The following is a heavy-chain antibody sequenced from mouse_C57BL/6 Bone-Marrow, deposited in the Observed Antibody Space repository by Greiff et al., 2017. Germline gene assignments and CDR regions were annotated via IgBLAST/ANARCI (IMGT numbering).Heavy chain of an antibody. V-gene: IGHV1-64*01. J-gene: IGHJ2*01. Sequence: VQLQQPGAELVKPGASVKLSCKASGYTFTSYWMHWVKQRPGQGLEWIGMIHPNSGSTNYNEKFKSKATLTVDKSSSTAYMQLSSLTSEDSAVYYCARRGLGRGFDYWGQGTTLTVSS. CDR2: IHPNSGST. D-gene: IGHD4-1*01. CDR1: GYTFTSYW. CDR3: ARRGLGRGFDY.